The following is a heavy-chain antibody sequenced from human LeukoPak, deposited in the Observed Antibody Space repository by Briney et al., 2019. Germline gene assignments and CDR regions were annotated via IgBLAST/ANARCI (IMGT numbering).Heavy chain of an antibody. J-gene: IGHJ4*02. CDR3: ARQMVGARLFDY. CDR1: GGSISSGGYY. CDR2: IYYSGST. D-gene: IGHD1-26*01. Sequence: SETLSLTCTVSGGSISSGGYYWSWIRQHPGKALEWFGYIYYSGSTYYNPSLKSRVTISVDTSKNQFSLKLSSVTAADTAVYYCARQMVGARLFDYWGQGTLVTVSS. V-gene: IGHV4-31*03.